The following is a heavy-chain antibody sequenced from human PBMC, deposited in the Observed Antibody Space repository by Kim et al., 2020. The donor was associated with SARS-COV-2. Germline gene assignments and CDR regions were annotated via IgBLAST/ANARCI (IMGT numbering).Heavy chain of an antibody. D-gene: IGHD2-8*01. CDR2: IYYSGST. CDR1: GGSISSYY. CDR3: ARHSARDKRWLQMVTGSFFDY. V-gene: IGHV4-59*08. Sequence: SETLSLTCTVSGGSISSYYWSWIRQPPGKGLEWIGYIYYSGSTNNNPSLKSRVTISVDTSKNQFSLKLSSVTAADTAVYYCARHSARDKRWLQMVTGSFFDYWGQGTLVTVSS. J-gene: IGHJ4*02.